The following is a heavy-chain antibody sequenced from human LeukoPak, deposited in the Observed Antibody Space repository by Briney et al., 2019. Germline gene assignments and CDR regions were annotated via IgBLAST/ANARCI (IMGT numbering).Heavy chain of an antibody. J-gene: IGHJ4*02. CDR1: GFTFSSYA. D-gene: IGHD3-10*01. CDR3: AKDGVYGPGCCYYFDY. V-gene: IGHV3-23*01. Sequence: GGSLRLSCAASGFTFSSYATNWVRQAPGKGLEWVSAISGSGVSTYYADSVKGRFTISRDNSKNTLYLQMNSLRAEDTAVYYCAKDGVYGPGCCYYFDYWGQGTLVTVSS. CDR2: ISGSGVST.